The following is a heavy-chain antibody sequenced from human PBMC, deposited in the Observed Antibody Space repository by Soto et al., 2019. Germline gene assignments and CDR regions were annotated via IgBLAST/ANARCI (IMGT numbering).Heavy chain of an antibody. V-gene: IGHV3-30*18. CDR2: ISYDGSNK. Sequence: QVQLVESGGGVVQPGRSLRLSCAASGFTFSSYGMHWVRQAPGKGLEWVAVISYDGSNKYYADSVKGRFTISRDNSKNTLYLQMNSLRAEDTAVYYCAKELLWGYYFDYWGQGTLVTVSS. CDR1: GFTFSSYG. CDR3: AKELLWGYYFDY. J-gene: IGHJ4*02. D-gene: IGHD2-2*01.